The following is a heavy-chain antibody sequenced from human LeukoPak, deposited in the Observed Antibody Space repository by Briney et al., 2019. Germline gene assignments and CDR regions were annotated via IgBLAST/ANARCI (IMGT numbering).Heavy chain of an antibody. Sequence: GESLKISCKGSGYSFTSYWIGWVRQMPGKGLEWMGIIYPVDSDTRYSPSFQGQVTISADKSISTAYLQWSSLKASDTATYYCARHEAYYYGSGNSQQYYYYMDVWGKGTTVTVSS. D-gene: IGHD3-10*01. V-gene: IGHV5-51*01. CDR3: ARHEAYYYGSGNSQQYYYYMDV. J-gene: IGHJ6*03. CDR2: IYPVDSDT. CDR1: GYSFTSYW.